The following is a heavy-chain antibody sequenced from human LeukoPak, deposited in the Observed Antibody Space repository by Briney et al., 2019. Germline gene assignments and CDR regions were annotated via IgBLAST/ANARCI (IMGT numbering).Heavy chain of an antibody. CDR2: ISAYNGNT. Sequence: ASAKVSCKASGYTFTSYGISWVRQAPGQGLEWMGWISAYNGNTNYAQKLQGRVTMTTDTSTSTAYIELRSLRSDNTAVYYCATDLQYSIGWDDAFDIWGQGTMVTVSS. CDR1: GYTFTSYG. CDR3: ATDLQYSIGWDDAFDI. J-gene: IGHJ3*02. V-gene: IGHV1-18*01. D-gene: IGHD6-19*01.